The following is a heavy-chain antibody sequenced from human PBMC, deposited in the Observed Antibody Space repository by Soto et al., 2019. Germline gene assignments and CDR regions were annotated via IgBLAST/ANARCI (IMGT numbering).Heavy chain of an antibody. Sequence: QVQLQESGPGLMKPSETLSLTCTVSGGSVSSGYYYWSWIRQPPGKVLEWIGYIDYSGSTTYNPSRKSRVNYSVETSRNEFCLKLSSVTAADTAVYYCARVVQKDGGRLSNYYDGMDVWGQGTTVTVSS. V-gene: IGHV4-61*01. J-gene: IGHJ6*02. CDR3: ARVVQKDGGRLSNYYDGMDV. CDR1: GGSVSSGYYY. D-gene: IGHD3-16*01. CDR2: IDYSGST.